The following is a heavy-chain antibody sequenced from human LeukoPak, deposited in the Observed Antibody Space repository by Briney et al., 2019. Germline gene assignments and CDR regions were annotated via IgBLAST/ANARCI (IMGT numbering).Heavy chain of an antibody. CDR1: GFTFSTYD. J-gene: IGHJ4*02. CDR3: ARGNILTDYEY. D-gene: IGHD3-9*01. Sequence: GGSLRLSCAASGFTFSTYDMHWVRQPTGKGLEWVSAIAIAGDTYYAGSVKGRFTISRENAKNSLYLQMNSLRAGDSAVYYCARGNILTDYEYWGQGILVTVSS. CDR2: IAIAGDT. V-gene: IGHV3-13*01.